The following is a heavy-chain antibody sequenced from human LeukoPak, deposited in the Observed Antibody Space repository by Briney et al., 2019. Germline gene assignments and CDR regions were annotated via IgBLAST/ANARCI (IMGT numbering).Heavy chain of an antibody. CDR1: GGSISSGDYY. V-gene: IGHV4-30-4*08. CDR2: IYYSGST. J-gene: IGHJ4*02. CDR3: ARRKWFGESDFDY. Sequence: SETLSLTCTVSGGSISSGDYYWSWFRQPPGKGLEWIGYIYYSGSTYYNPSLKSRVTISVDTSKNQFSLKLSSVTAADTAVYYCARRKWFGESDFDYWGQGTLVTVSS. D-gene: IGHD3-10*01.